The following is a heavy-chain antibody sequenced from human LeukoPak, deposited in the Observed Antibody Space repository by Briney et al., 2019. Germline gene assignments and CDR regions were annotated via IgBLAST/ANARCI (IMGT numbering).Heavy chain of an antibody. D-gene: IGHD3-22*01. J-gene: IGHJ4*02. Sequence: PGRSLRLSCAASGFTFSSYSMNWVRQAPGKGLEWVSSISSSSSYIYYADSVKGRFTISRDNAKNSLYLQMNSLRAEDTAVYYCARDPITMIVVPDPYWGQGTLVTVSS. V-gene: IGHV3-21*01. CDR3: ARDPITMIVVPDPY. CDR2: ISSSSSYI. CDR1: GFTFSSYS.